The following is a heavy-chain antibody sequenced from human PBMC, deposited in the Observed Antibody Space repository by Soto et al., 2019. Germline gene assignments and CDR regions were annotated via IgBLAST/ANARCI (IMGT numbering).Heavy chain of an antibody. J-gene: IGHJ4*02. D-gene: IGHD2-8*01. CDR3: VSQRTSVLTQAYFDY. CDR1: GGSVSNSNYY. CDR2: VYYRGRS. V-gene: IGHV4-39*01. Sequence: SETLSLTCTVSGGSVSNSNYYWGWIRQSPGKGLEWIGSVYYRGRSYSKSSVKSRVTISVDTSKNQFSLNLNSVTASDAAVYFCVSQRTSVLTQAYFDYWGPGALVTVSS.